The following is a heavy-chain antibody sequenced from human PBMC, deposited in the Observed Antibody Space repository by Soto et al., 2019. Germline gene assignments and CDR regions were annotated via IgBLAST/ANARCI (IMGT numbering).Heavy chain of an antibody. D-gene: IGHD6-19*01. CDR1: GFSLSNARMG. V-gene: IGHV2-26*01. CDR2: IFSNDEK. Sequence: SGPTLVNPTETLTLTCTASGFSLSNARMGVSWIRQPPGKALEWLAHIFSNDEKSYSTSLKSRLTISKDTSKSQVVLTMTNMDPVDTATYYCAHAPGIAVTTNWFDPWGQGILVTVSS. CDR3: AHAPGIAVTTNWFDP. J-gene: IGHJ5*02.